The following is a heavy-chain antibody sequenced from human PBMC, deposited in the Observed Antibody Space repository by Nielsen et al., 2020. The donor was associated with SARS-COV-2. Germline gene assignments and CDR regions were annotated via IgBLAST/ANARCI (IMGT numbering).Heavy chain of an antibody. CDR1: GGSISSGGYY. CDR2: IYFTGDT. Sequence: SETLSLICTVSGGSISSGGYYWTWIRQRPGEGLEWIGYIYFTGDTYYNPSLKSRLTISQDTSKNQFSLKLTSVTVADTALYYCARGISIAVAGDTWDYWGQGTLVTVSS. D-gene: IGHD6-19*01. J-gene: IGHJ4*02. V-gene: IGHV4-31*03. CDR3: ARGISIAVAGDTWDY.